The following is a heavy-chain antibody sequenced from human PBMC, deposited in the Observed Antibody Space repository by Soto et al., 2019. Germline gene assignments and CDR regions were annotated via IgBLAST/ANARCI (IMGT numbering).Heavy chain of an antibody. V-gene: IGHV4-30-4*01. CDR1: GDSISSGDYS. Sequence: SETLSLTCTVSGDSISSGDYSWNWIRQPPGKGLEWIGYIYHSGNTHYSPSLRSRVTISVDRSRNQFSLKLSSVTAADTAVYYCARGNVLYSSSWLDYWGQGTLVTVSS. CDR2: IYHSGNT. D-gene: IGHD6-6*01. J-gene: IGHJ4*02. CDR3: ARGNVLYSSSWLDY.